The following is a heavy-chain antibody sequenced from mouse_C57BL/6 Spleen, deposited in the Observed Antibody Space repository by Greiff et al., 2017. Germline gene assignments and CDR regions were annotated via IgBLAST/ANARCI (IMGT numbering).Heavy chain of an antibody. CDR3: ARTTVRSMDY. CDR2: IYPGGGYT. D-gene: IGHD1-1*01. Sequence: QVHVKQSGAELVRPGTSVKMSCKASGYTFTNYWIGWAKQRPGHGLEWIGDIYPGGGYTNYNEKFKGKPTLTADKSSSTAYMQFSSLTSEDSAIYYCARTTVRSMDYWGQGTSVTVSS. V-gene: IGHV1-63*01. CDR1: GYTFTNYW. J-gene: IGHJ4*01.